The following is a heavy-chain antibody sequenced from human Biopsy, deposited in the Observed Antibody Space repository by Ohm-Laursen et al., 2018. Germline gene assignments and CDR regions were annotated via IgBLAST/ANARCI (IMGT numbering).Heavy chain of an antibody. Sequence: ASVKVSSKTSGYTFPNFGISWVRQAPGRGLEWMGWISPYNGNGDYEKNFHGRVTLTADTSTSTVYMELRSLRSGDTAVYYCATSHYFESTGYAFDFWGQGTMVSVSS. J-gene: IGHJ3*01. V-gene: IGHV1-18*01. CDR3: ATSHYFESTGYAFDF. D-gene: IGHD3-22*01. CDR1: GYTFPNFG. CDR2: ISPYNGNG.